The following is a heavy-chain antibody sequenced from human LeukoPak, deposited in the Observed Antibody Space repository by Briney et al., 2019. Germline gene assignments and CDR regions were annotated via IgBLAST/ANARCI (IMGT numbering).Heavy chain of an antibody. CDR2: INHSGST. Sequence: PSETLPLTCAVYGGSFSGYYWSWIRQPPGKGLEWIGEINHSGSTNYNPSLKSRVTISVDTSKNQFSLKLSSVTAADTAVYYCARGRYDFWSGYYRVSWFDPWGQGTLVTVSS. V-gene: IGHV4-34*01. J-gene: IGHJ5*02. D-gene: IGHD3-3*01. CDR3: ARGRYDFWSGYYRVSWFDP. CDR1: GGSFSGYY.